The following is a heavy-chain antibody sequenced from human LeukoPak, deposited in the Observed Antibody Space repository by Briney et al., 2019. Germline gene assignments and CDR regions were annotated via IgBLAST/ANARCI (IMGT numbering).Heavy chain of an antibody. D-gene: IGHD3-3*02. J-gene: IGHJ4*02. V-gene: IGHV3-49*04. CDR2: IRSKAYGGTT. Sequence: PGRSLRLSCTASGFTFGDYAMSWVRQAPGKGLEWVGFIRSKAYGGTTEHAASVKGRFTISRDDSKSIAYLQMNSLKTEDTAVYYCTRVYILYYFDYWGQGTLVTVSS. CDR3: TRVYILYYFDY. CDR1: GFTFGDYA.